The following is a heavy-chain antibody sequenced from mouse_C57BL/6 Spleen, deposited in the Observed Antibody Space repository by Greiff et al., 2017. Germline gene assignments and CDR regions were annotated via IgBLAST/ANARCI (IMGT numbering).Heavy chain of an antibody. Sequence: QVQLQQSGAELAMPGASVKLSCKASGYTFTSYWMHWVKQRPGQGLEWIGEIDPSDSYTNYNQKFKGKSTLTADTSSSTAYMLLSSLTSEAAAVYWGTSGSSYWDFDVWGTGTTVTVSS. CDR2: IDPSDSYT. J-gene: IGHJ1*03. D-gene: IGHD1-3*01. V-gene: IGHV1-69*01. CDR1: GYTFTSYW. CDR3: TSGSSYWDFDV.